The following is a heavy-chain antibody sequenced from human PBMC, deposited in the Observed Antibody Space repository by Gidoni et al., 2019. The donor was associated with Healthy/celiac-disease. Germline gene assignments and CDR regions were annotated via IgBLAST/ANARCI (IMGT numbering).Heavy chain of an antibody. CDR1: GFTFSSYE. D-gene: IGHD3-3*01. Sequence: EVQLVESGGGLVQPGGSLRPSCAASGFTFSSYEMNWVRQAPGKGLEWVSYISSSGSTIYYADSVKGRFTISRDNAKNSLYLQMNSLRAEDTAVYYCARGPQDGVSWNFDYWGQGTLVTVSS. CDR2: ISSSGSTI. CDR3: ARGPQDGVSWNFDY. V-gene: IGHV3-48*03. J-gene: IGHJ4*02.